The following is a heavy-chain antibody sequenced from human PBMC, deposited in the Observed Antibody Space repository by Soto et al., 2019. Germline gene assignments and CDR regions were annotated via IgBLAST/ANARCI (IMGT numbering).Heavy chain of an antibody. CDR2: ISSSSSYT. V-gene: IGHV3-11*06. CDR1: GFTFSDYY. Sequence: VESLRLSCAASGFTFSDYYMSWIRQAPGKGLEWVSYISSSSSYTNYADSVKGRFTISRDNAKHSLYLQMNSLRAEDTAVDYCETEWYYSLFDIWGQGPMANASS. D-gene: IGHD3-16*01. J-gene: IGHJ3*02. CDR3: ETEWYYSLFDI.